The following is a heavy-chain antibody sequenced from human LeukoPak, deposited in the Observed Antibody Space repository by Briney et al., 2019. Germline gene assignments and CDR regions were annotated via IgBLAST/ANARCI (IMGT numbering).Heavy chain of an antibody. J-gene: IGHJ4*02. CDR3: ARTFGGDFDY. CDR2: ISYDGSNK. CDR1: GFSLSGSA. Sequence: GGSLSLSCAASGFSLSGSAMYWVRQAPGKGLEWVAVISYDGSNKYYADSVKGRFTISRDNSKNTLYLQMNSLRAEDTAVYYCARTFGGDFDYWGQGTLVTVFS. V-gene: IGHV3-30-3*01. D-gene: IGHD3-10*01.